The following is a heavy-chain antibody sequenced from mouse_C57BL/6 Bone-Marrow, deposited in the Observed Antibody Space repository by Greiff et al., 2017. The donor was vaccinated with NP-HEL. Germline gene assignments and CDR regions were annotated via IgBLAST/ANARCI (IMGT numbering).Heavy chain of an antibody. Sequence: QVQLQQSGAELARPGASVKLSCKASGYTFTSYGISWVRQRTGQGLEWIGAINPRSGNTYYNEKLKGQATLTADKSSSTAYMELRSLTSEDAAIYFCARAPYYYGASYGFAYWGQGTLVTVAA. J-gene: IGHJ3*01. CDR1: GYTFTSYG. D-gene: IGHD1-1*01. CDR3: ARAPYYYGASYGFAY. CDR2: INPRSGNT. V-gene: IGHV1-81*01.